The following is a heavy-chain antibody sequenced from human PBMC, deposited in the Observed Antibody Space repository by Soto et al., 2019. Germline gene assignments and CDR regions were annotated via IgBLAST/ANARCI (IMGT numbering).Heavy chain of an antibody. CDR2: ISGSGGST. CDR3: AKDLIRFRYQLNY. J-gene: IGHJ4*02. V-gene: IGHV3-23*01. D-gene: IGHD2-2*01. Sequence: EVQLLESGGGLVQPGGSLSLSCAASGFTFSSYAMSWVRQAPGKGLEWVSAISGSGGSTYYADSVKGRFTISRDNSKNTLYLQMNSLRAEDTAVYYCAKDLIRFRYQLNYWGQGTLVTVSS. CDR1: GFTFSSYA.